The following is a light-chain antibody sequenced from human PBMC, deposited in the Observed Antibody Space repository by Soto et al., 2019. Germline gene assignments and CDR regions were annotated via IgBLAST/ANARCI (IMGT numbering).Light chain of an antibody. Sequence: IQLTQSPSSLSATVGDRVTITCRASQDISRALAWYQQKPGKAPNLLISPASNLRTGVPSRFSGSGSGTDFTLTIKGLQPEDFATYWCQQLYGYPLTFGGGSKVEIK. CDR3: QQLYGYPLT. CDR2: PAS. V-gene: IGKV1-9*01. J-gene: IGKJ4*01. CDR1: QDISRA.